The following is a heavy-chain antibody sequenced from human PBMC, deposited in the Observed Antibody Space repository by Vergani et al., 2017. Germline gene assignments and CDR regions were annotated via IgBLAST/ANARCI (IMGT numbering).Heavy chain of an antibody. D-gene: IGHD2-2*01. V-gene: IGHV3-7*01. J-gene: IGHJ6*04. Sequence: EVQLVESGGGLVQPGGSLRLSCAASGFTVSSNYMSWVRQAPGKGLEWVANIKQDGSEKYYVDSVKGRFTISRDNAKNSLYLQMNSLRAEDTAVYYCAREESWYQLMDVWGKGTTVTVSS. CDR2: IKQDGSEK. CDR3: AREESWYQLMDV. CDR1: GFTVSSNY.